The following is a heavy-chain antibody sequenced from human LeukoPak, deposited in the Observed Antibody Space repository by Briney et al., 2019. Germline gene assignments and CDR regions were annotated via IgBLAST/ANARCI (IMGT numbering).Heavy chain of an antibody. J-gene: IGHJ4*02. Sequence: PGGSLRLSCAASGFTFSGYSMNWVRQAPGKGLEWVSYISSSSSTIYYADSVKGRFTISRDNAKNSLYLQMNSLRAEDTAVYYCARGADYWGQGTLVTVSS. CDR3: ARGADY. V-gene: IGHV3-48*01. CDR1: GFTFSGYS. CDR2: ISSSSSTI.